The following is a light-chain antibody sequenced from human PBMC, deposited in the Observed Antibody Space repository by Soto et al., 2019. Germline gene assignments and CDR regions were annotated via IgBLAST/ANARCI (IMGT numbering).Light chain of an antibody. CDR1: QGINSF. Sequence: IQLTQSPSSLSASVGDRVTITCRASQGINSFLAWYQQKAGKAPKLLIYAASTLQSGVPSRFSGSGSGTDFTLTISSLQPEDFATYYCQQLERYPSTFGGGTKVDIK. CDR2: AAS. CDR3: QQLERYPST. V-gene: IGKV1-9*01. J-gene: IGKJ4*01.